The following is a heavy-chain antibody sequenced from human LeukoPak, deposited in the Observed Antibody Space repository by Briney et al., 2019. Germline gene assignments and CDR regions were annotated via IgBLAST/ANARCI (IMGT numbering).Heavy chain of an antibody. V-gene: IGHV4-30-2*01. CDR2: IYHSGST. CDR3: ARSGIAVAGIDY. D-gene: IGHD6-19*01. CDR1: GGSISSGGYS. Sequence: KPSETLSLTCAVSGGSISSGGYSWSWIRQPPGKGLEWIGYIYHSGSTYYNPSLKSRVTISVDRSKNQFSLKLSSVTAADTAVYYCARSGIAVAGIDYWGQGTLVAVSS. J-gene: IGHJ4*02.